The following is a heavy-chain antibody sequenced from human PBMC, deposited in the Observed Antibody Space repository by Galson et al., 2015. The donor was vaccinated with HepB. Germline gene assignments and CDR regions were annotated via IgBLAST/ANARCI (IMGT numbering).Heavy chain of an antibody. V-gene: IGHV3-66*01. J-gene: IGHJ6*02. CDR2: IYSGGST. CDR3: ARDRGTSQLLWFGELLASGGSYYGMDV. CDR1: GFTVSSNY. D-gene: IGHD3-10*01. Sequence: SLRLSCAASGFTVSSNYMSWVRQAPGKGLEWVSVIYSGGSTYYADSVKGRFTISRDNSKNTLYLQMNSLRAEDTAVYYCARDRGTSQLLWFGELLASGGSYYGMDVWGQGTTVTVSS.